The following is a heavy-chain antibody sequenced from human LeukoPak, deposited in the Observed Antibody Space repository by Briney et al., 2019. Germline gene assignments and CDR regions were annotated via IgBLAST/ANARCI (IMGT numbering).Heavy chain of an antibody. D-gene: IGHD3-16*01. CDR2: IYPDDSDT. V-gene: IGHV5-51*01. J-gene: IGHJ4*02. Sequence: GESLKISCKGSGYRITTYWIGWVRQMPGKGLEWMGIIYPDDSDTRYSPSFRGQVTISADKSISTAYLQWSSLKASDTAMYYCARQITFGGVCYFDYWGQGTLVTVSS. CDR1: GYRITTYW. CDR3: ARQITFGGVCYFDY.